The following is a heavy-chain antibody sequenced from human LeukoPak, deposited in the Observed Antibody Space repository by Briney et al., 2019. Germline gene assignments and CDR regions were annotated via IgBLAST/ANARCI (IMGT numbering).Heavy chain of an antibody. CDR3: AREVVAATLLDY. J-gene: IGHJ4*02. V-gene: IGHV1-2*02. CDR1: GYTFTGYY. Sequence: ASVKVSCKASGYTFTGYYMHWVRQAPGQGLEWMGWINPNSGGTNYAQKFQCRVTMTRDTSISTAYMELSRLRSDDTAVYYCAREVVAATLLDYWGQGTLVTVSS. D-gene: IGHD2-15*01. CDR2: INPNSGGT.